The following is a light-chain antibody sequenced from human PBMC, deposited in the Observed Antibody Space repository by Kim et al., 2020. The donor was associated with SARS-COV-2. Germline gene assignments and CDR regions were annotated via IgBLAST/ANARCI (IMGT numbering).Light chain of an antibody. V-gene: IGLV1-44*01. CDR2: NDT. CDR3: ATWDVSLNGWV. Sequence: GQWGTLSCSGSSSNVGRHFLNWYQQLPGTAPKVFIYNDTQRPSGVPDRFSGSRSGTSASLAISGLQSEDEADYYCATWDVSLNGWVFGGGTQLTVL. CDR1: SSNVGRHF. J-gene: IGLJ3*02.